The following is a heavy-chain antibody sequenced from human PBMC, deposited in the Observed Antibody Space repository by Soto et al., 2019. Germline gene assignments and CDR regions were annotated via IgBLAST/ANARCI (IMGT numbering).Heavy chain of an antibody. V-gene: IGHV1-69*01. Sequence: QVQLVQSGAEVKKPGSSVKVSCKASGDTFSSYAISWVRPAHGQGLEWMGGIIPIFGTANYAQKFQGRVTITADESTSTAYMELSSLRSEDTAVYYCARDGSGYRSRASPMDVWGQGTTVTVSS. CDR2: IIPIFGTA. CDR1: GDTFSSYA. J-gene: IGHJ6*02. D-gene: IGHD3-22*01. CDR3: ARDGSGYRSRASPMDV.